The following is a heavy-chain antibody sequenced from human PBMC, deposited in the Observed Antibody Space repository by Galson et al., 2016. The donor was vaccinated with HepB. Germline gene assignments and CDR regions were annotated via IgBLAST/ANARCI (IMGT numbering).Heavy chain of an antibody. CDR2: IHQSGST. D-gene: IGHD3-10*01. CDR1: GGSISSGGYS. CDR3: AIGGYGSGGYYIVAWFDP. V-gene: IGHV4-30-2*06. J-gene: IGHJ5*02. Sequence: TLSLTCGVSGGSISSGGYSWSWIRQSPGKGPQWIGNIHQSGSTEYNPSLKSRVTISADKSKNQFSLKVNSVTAADTAIYYWAIGGYGSGGYYIVAWFDPWGQGTLVTVSS.